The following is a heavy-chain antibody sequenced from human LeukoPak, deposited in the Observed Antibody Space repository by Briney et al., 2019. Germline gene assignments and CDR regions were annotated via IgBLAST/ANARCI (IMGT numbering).Heavy chain of an antibody. D-gene: IGHD2-8*01. J-gene: IGHJ2*01. V-gene: IGHV5-51*01. CDR2: IYPGDSDT. Sequence: GESLKISCKGSGYSFTNYWIGWVRQMPGKGLEWMEIIYPGDSDTRYSPSFQGQVTISADKSISTAYLHWSSLKASDTAIFYCDRRGDTSQCTNGVCYEDWYFDLWGRGTLVTVSS. CDR1: GYSFTNYW. CDR3: DRRGDTSQCTNGVCYEDWYFDL.